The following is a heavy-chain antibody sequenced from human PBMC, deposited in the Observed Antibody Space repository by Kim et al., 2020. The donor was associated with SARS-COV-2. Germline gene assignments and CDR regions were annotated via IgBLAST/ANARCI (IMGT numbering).Heavy chain of an antibody. D-gene: IGHD1-26*01. Sequence: SETLSLTCTVSGGSISSSSYSWDWIRQPPGKGLEWIGCIYYSGSIYHNPSLKSRVTISVDTSKNQFSLKLNSVTAADTAVCYCARRKVGSFEYWGQGTLVTVSS. J-gene: IGHJ4*02. V-gene: IGHV4-39*01. CDR2: IYYSGSI. CDR3: ARRKVGSFEY. CDR1: GGSISSSSYS.